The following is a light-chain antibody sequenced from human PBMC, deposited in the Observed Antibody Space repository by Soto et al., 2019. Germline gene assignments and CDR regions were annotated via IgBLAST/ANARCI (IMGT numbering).Light chain of an antibody. CDR1: QTVSSK. Sequence: EIVMTQSPATLSVSVGERATLSCRASQTVSSKLAWYHQKPGQAPRLLIYGASTRATGIPARFTGSGSGTAFTLTISSLQSEDFAVYYYQQYNDWPPQLTFGGGTKVEFK. V-gene: IGKV3-15*01. CDR2: GAS. CDR3: QQYNDWPPQLT. J-gene: IGKJ4*01.